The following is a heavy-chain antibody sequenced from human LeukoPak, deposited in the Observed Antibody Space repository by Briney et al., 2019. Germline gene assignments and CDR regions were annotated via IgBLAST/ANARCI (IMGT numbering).Heavy chain of an antibody. J-gene: IGHJ4*02. Sequence: GGSLRLSCAASGFTFSSYWMNWARQAPGKGLEWVASINHNGNVNYYVDSVKGRFTISRDNAKNSLYLQMNSLRAEDTAVYYCAKGLRFLNRGGYWGQGTLVTVSS. D-gene: IGHD3-3*01. V-gene: IGHV3-7*03. CDR2: INHNGNVN. CDR1: GFTFSSYW. CDR3: AKGLRFLNRGGY.